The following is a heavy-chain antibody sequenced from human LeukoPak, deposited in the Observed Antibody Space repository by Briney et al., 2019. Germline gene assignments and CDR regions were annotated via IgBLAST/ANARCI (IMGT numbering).Heavy chain of an antibody. CDR3: ASGGMYSSGWYG. CDR2: ISYDGSNK. CDR1: GFTFSSYT. J-gene: IGHJ4*02. D-gene: IGHD6-19*01. V-gene: IGHV3-30-3*01. Sequence: GGSLRLSCAASGFTFSSYTMHWVRQAPGKGLEWVAVISYDGSNKYYADSVKGRFTISRDNSKNTLYLQMNSLRAEDTAVYYCASGGMYSSGWYGWGQGTLVTVSS.